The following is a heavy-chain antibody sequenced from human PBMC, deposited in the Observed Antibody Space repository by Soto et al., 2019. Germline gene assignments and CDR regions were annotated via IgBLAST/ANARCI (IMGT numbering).Heavy chain of an antibody. CDR2: IRSKAYGGTT. Sequence: GGSLRLSCTASGFTFGDYAMSWFRQAPGKGLEWVGFIRSKAYGGTTEYAASVKGRFTISRDDSKSIAYLQMNSLKTEDTAVYYCTRGDIVVVPADYYYYYMDVWGKGTTVTVSS. CDR3: TRGDIVVVPADYYYYYMDV. CDR1: GFTFGDYA. J-gene: IGHJ6*03. D-gene: IGHD2-2*01. V-gene: IGHV3-49*03.